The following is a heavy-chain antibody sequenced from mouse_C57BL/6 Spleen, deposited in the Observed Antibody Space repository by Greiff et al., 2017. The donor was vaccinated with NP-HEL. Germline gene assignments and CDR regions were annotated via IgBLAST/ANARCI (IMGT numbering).Heavy chain of an antibody. CDR3: ARLDTTVVGPPFGY. J-gene: IGHJ2*01. CDR1: GYTFTSYW. D-gene: IGHD1-1*01. CDR2: IYPSDSET. Sequence: VQLQQPGAELVRPGSSVKLSCKASGYTFTSYWMDWVKQRPGQGLEWIGNIYPSDSETHYNQKFKDKATLTVDKSSSTAYMQLSSLTSEDSAVYYCARLDTTVVGPPFGYWGQGTTLTVSS. V-gene: IGHV1-61*01.